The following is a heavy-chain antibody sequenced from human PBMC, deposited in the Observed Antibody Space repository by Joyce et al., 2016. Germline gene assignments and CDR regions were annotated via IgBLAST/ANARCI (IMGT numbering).Heavy chain of an antibody. D-gene: IGHD3-9*01. CDR1: GYSFTSYW. CDR3: ATTLGYYDILTGYSPFDY. Sequence: EVQLVQSGAEVKKPGESLKISCKGSGYSFTSYWIGWVRQMRGKGLEWMGIISPGDSDTRYSPAFQGQVTISADKSISTAYLQWSSLKASDTAMYYCATTLGYYDILTGYSPFDYWGQGTLVTVSS. CDR2: ISPGDSDT. V-gene: IGHV5-51*01. J-gene: IGHJ4*02.